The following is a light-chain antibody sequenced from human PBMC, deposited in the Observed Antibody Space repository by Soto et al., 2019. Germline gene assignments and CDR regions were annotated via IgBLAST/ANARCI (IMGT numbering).Light chain of an antibody. V-gene: IGLV2-14*01. CDR2: EVS. Sequence: QSVLTRPASVSGSAGQSITISCTGTSSDVGGYEYVSWYQQHPGRAPKLMIYEVSNRPSGVSNRFSGSKSGNTASLTISGLQAVDEADYYCSSYTSSSTLLFGTGTKVTVL. J-gene: IGLJ1*01. CDR3: SSYTSSSTLL. CDR1: SSDVGGYEY.